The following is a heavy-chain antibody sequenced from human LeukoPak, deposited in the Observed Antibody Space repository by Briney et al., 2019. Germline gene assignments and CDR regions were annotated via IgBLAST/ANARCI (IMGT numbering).Heavy chain of an antibody. D-gene: IGHD6-6*01. Sequence: GGSLRLSCFASGFSVTSFDMYWVRQAAGRGLEWVSAVGTNDDTYYLGSVKGRFIISRENAKNSFSLQMNNLRVEDTAVYYCTREWRGIASHYHGMDVWGQRTTVTVSS. J-gene: IGHJ6*02. V-gene: IGHV3-13*01. CDR3: TREWRGIASHYHGMDV. CDR2: VGTNDDT. CDR1: GFSVTSFD.